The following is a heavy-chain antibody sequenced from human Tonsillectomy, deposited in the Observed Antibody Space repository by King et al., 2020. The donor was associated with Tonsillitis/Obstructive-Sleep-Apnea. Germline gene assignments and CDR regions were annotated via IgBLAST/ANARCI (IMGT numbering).Heavy chain of an antibody. CDR3: ARLPGGGGGWARLGYYYDGMDV. V-gene: IGHV4-59*08. CDR2: IYYSGST. Sequence: VQLQESGPGLVKPSETLSLTCTVSGGSISSYYWSWIRQPPGKGLEWIGYIYYSGSTNYNPSLKSRVTILVDTSKNQFSLKLSSVTAADTAVYYCARLPGGGGGWARLGYYYDGMDVWGQGTTVTVSS. D-gene: IGHD6-19*01. J-gene: IGHJ6*02. CDR1: GGSISSYY.